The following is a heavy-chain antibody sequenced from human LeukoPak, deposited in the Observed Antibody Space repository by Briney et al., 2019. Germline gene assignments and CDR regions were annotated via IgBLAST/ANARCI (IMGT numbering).Heavy chain of an antibody. CDR1: GFTFSSYA. CDR3: AKVAENSSSWYWDPFFDY. CDR2: ISYDGSNK. D-gene: IGHD6-13*01. V-gene: IGHV3-30*04. J-gene: IGHJ4*02. Sequence: GGSLRLSCAASGFTFSSYAMHWVRQAPGKGLEWVAVISYDGSNKYYADSVKGRFTISRDNSKNTLHLQMNSLRAEDTAVYYCAKVAENSSSWYWDPFFDYWGQGTLVTVSS.